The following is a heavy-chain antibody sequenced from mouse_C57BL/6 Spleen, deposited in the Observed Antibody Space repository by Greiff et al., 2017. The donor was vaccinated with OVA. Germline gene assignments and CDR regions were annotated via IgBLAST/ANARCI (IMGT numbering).Heavy chain of an antibody. V-gene: IGHV1-9*01. D-gene: IGHD2-3*01. CDR2: ILPGSGST. Sequence: VQLKQSGAELMKPGASVKLSCKATGYTFTGYWIEWVKQRPGHGLEWIGEILPGSGSTNYHEKFKGKATFTADTSSNTAYMQLSSLTTEDAAIYYCARSDGTGFAYWGQGTLVTVSA. CDR3: ARSDGTGFAY. CDR1: GYTFTGYW. J-gene: IGHJ3*01.